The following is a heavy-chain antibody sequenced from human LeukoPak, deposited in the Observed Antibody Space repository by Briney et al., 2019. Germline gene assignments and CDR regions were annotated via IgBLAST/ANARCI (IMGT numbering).Heavy chain of an antibody. Sequence: SQTLSLTCTVSGGSIFSGDYYWNWIRQPPGKGLEWIGEINHSGSTNYNPSLKSRVTISVDTSKNQFSLKLSSVTAADTAVYYCARGRYCSSTSCYGYYYYGMDVWGQGTTVTVSS. CDR3: ARGRYCSSTSCYGYYYYGMDV. CDR2: INHSGST. J-gene: IGHJ6*02. CDR1: GGSIFSGDYY. V-gene: IGHV4-30-4*01. D-gene: IGHD2-2*01.